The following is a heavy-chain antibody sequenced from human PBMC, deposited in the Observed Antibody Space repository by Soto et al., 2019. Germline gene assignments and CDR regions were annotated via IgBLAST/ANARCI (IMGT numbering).Heavy chain of an antibody. CDR1: GGTFSSYA. Sequence: SVKVSCKASGGTFSSYAISWVRQAPGQGLEWMGGIIPIFGTANYAQKFQGRVTITADKSTSTAYMELSSLRSEDTAVYYCARDDSSSHRGVNYYYYYGMDVWGQGTTVTVSS. V-gene: IGHV1-69*06. CDR3: ARDDSSSHRGVNYYYYYGMDV. D-gene: IGHD6-6*01. CDR2: IIPIFGTA. J-gene: IGHJ6*02.